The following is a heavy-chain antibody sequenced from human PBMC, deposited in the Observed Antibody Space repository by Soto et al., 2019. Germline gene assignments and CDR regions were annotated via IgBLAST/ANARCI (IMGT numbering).Heavy chain of an antibody. CDR2: IIPIFGTA. CDR3: ARGRFLQWSRGYNWSDP. CDR1: GGTFSSYA. Sequence: SVKVSCKASGGTFSSYAISWVRQAPGQGLEWMGGIIPIFGTANYAQKFQGRVTITADESTSTAYMELSSLRSEDTAVYYCARGRFLQWSRGYNWSDPWGQGTLGTVSA. D-gene: IGHD3-3*01. J-gene: IGHJ5*02. V-gene: IGHV1-69*13.